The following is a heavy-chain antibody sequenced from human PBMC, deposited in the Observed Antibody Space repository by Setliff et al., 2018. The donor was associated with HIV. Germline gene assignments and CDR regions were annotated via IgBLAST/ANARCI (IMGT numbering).Heavy chain of an antibody. Sequence: ASVKVSCKASGYIFTNYYTHWVRQAPGQGLEWVGRIGPFSGGTHYAQKFQGRVTLTSDASISTAYMELSGLRSDDTAVYYCARGQGPVDYWGQGTLVTVSS. V-gene: IGHV1-2*06. CDR1: GYIFTNYY. CDR2: IGPFSGGT. CDR3: ARGQGPVDY. J-gene: IGHJ4*02.